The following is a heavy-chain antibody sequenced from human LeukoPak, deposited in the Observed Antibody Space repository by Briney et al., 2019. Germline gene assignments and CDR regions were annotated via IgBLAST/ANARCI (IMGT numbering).Heavy chain of an antibody. Sequence: SETLSLTCTVSGGSISSSSYYWGWIRQPPGKGLEWIGSIYYSGSTYYNPSLKSRVTISVDTSKNQFSLKLSSVTAADTAVYYCARGWGDRGEPLDYWGQGTLVTVSS. D-gene: IGHD3-10*01. V-gene: IGHV4-39*01. CDR2: IYYSGST. CDR3: ARGWGDRGEPLDY. J-gene: IGHJ4*02. CDR1: GGSISSSSYY.